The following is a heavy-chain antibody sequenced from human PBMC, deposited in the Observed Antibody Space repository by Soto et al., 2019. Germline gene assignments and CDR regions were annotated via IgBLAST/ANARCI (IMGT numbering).Heavy chain of an antibody. Sequence: QVQLQQSGPGLVKPSETLSLTCSVSSGPSSSHNWGWIRQPPGRGLEWIGYVYSTGGTSYNPSLKSRVTISAATSTNHISLTLTSVTAADTAVYYCVRQRIGNLHGLVDVWGQGSTVRVSS. CDR2: VYSTGGT. V-gene: IGHV4-59*08. D-gene: IGHD1-1*01. CDR1: SGPSSSHN. CDR3: VRQRIGNLHGLVDV. J-gene: IGHJ6*02.